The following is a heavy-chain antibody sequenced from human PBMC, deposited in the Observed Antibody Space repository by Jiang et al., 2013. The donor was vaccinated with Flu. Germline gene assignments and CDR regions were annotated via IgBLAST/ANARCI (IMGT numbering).Heavy chain of an antibody. CDR2: INYDLTS. V-gene: IGHV4-34*01. D-gene: IGHD2/OR15-2a*01. J-gene: IGHJ4*02. CDR1: GDSFSGYF. Sequence: VLLKPSETLSLTCAVCGDSFSGYFWTWIRQPPGKGLEWIGEINYDLTSNYNPSLKSRVTMSLDTTKKQISLRLTSVAAADTAIYYCARQDFYGTGVFDKWGQGTPVTVSS. CDR3: ARQDFYGTGVFDK.